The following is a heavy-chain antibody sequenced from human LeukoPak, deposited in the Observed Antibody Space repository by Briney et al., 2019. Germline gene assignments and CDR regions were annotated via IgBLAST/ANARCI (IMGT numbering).Heavy chain of an antibody. CDR3: ARTLYIAAAPGGFDY. V-gene: IGHV1-2*02. Sequence: ASVKVSCKASGYTFTGHYIHWVRQAPGQGLEWMGWINPKNAGTNYAQKFQGRVTMTRDTSTGTAYMELSRLRSDDSAVYYCARTLYIAAAPGGFDYWGRGTTVTVSS. D-gene: IGHD6-13*01. CDR2: INPKNAGT. J-gene: IGHJ4*03. CDR1: GYTFTGHY.